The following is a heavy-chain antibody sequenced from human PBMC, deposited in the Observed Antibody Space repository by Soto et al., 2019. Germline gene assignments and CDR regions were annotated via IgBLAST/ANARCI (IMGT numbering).Heavy chain of an antibody. CDR1: GFTFDDYA. J-gene: IGHJ6*03. CDR3: AKDMRMGYYYYYMDV. V-gene: IGHV3-9*01. D-gene: IGHD2-15*01. CDR2: ISWNSGSI. Sequence: GGSLRLSCAASGFTFDDYAMHWVRQAPGKGLEWVSGISWNSGSIGYADSVKGRFTISRDNAKNSLYLQMNSLRAEDTALYYCAKDMRMGYYYYYMDVWGKGTTVTVSS.